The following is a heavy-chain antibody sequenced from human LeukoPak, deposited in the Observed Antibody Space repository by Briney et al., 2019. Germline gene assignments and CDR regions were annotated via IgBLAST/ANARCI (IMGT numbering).Heavy chain of an antibody. D-gene: IGHD2-2*02. CDR2: IYHSGST. J-gene: IGHJ4*02. V-gene: IGHV4-39*07. Sequence: PSETLSLTCTVSGGSISSSSYYWGWIRQPPGKGLEWIGSIYHSGSTYYNPSLKSRVTISVDTSKNQFSLKLSSVTAADTAVYYCARGTKWVPAAIHYFDYWGQGTLVTVSS. CDR1: GGSISSSSYY. CDR3: ARGTKWVPAAIHYFDY.